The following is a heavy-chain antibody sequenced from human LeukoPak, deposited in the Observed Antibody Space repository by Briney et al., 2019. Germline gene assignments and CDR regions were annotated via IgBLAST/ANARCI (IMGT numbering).Heavy chain of an antibody. J-gene: IGHJ4*02. CDR3: AKDGFDYYDSSGYYYFNY. CDR2: ISGGGVAI. V-gene: IGHV3-23*01. CDR1: GFTFNNYA. Sequence: GGSLRLSCAASGFTFNNYAMSWVRQAPGKGLQWVSAISGGGVAIYYADSVKGRFTISRDNSKNTLYLQMNSLRAEDTAVYYCAKDGFDYYDSSGYYYFNYWGQGTLVTVSS. D-gene: IGHD3-22*01.